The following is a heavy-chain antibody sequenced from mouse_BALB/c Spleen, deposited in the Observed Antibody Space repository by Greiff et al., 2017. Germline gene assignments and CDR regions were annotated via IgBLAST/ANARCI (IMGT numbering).Heavy chain of an antibody. J-gene: IGHJ1*01. Sequence: EVMLVESGPSLVKPSQTLSLTCSVTGDSITSGYWNWIRKFPGNKLEYMGYISYSGSTYYNPSLKSRISITRDTSKNQYYLQLNSVTTEDTATYYCARGYGGSYDWYFDVWGAGTTVTVSS. CDR2: ISYSGST. V-gene: IGHV3-8*02. D-gene: IGHD1-1*01. CDR1: GDSITSGY. CDR3: ARGYGGSYDWYFDV.